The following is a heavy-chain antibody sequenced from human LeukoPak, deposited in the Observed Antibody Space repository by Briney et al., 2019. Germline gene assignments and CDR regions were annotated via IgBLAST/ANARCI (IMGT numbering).Heavy chain of an antibody. V-gene: IGHV5-51*01. Sequence: GASLQISCKGSGYRFNIYWIGWVRQMPGKGLEWMGIIHPGESDTRYSPSFQGQVTISADKSISTAYLQWSSLKASDTAMYYCARRRDLYSGSYYPFDYWGQGTLVTVSS. CDR2: IHPGESDT. CDR1: GYRFNIYW. CDR3: ARRRDLYSGSYYPFDY. D-gene: IGHD1-26*01. J-gene: IGHJ4*02.